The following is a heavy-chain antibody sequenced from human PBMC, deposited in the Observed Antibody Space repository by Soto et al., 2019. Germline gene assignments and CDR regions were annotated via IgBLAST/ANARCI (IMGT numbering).Heavy chain of an antibody. D-gene: IGHD3-16*02. J-gene: IGHJ4*02. CDR1: GYTFTSYG. Sequence: ASVKVSCKASGYTFTSYGISWVLQAPGQGLEWMGWISAYNGNTNYAQKLQGRVTMTTDTSTSTAYMELRSLRSDDTAVYYCARGLHLGELSLNYFDYWGQGTLVTVSS. V-gene: IGHV1-18*01. CDR3: ARGLHLGELSLNYFDY. CDR2: ISAYNGNT.